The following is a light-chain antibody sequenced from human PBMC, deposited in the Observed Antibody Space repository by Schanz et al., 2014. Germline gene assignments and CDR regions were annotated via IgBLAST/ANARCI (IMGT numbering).Light chain of an antibody. V-gene: IGKV1-5*01. J-gene: IGKJ4*01. CDR3: RQLKSYPPLT. CDR2: DAS. CDR1: QSISSR. Sequence: DIQMTQSPSTLSASVGDRVTITCRASQSISSRLAWYQQKPGKAPNLLMFDASSLASGVPSRFSGGGSGTEFTLTISGLQPEDFATYYCRQLKSYPPLTFGGGTKVEIK.